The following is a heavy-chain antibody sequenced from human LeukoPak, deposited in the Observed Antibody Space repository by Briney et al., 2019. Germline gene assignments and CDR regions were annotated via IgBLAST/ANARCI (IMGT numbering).Heavy chain of an antibody. Sequence: PGGSLRLSCVGSGFTFSSYAMSWVRQAPGKGLEWVSAISGSDGRTFYADSVKGRFAISRDKTENTVYLQMSSLRAEDTAVYYCAKESPYCSGSNCRQYYFDYWGQGTLVTVSS. CDR1: GFTFSSYA. V-gene: IGHV3-23*01. D-gene: IGHD2-15*01. J-gene: IGHJ4*02. CDR3: AKESPYCSGSNCRQYYFDY. CDR2: ISGSDGRT.